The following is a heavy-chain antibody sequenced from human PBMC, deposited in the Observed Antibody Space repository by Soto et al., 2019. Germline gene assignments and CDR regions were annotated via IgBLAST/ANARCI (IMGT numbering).Heavy chain of an antibody. J-gene: IGHJ1*01. CDR2: IIPIFGTT. CDR1: GGTFSSYA. V-gene: IGHV1-69*01. CDR3: ARGANDYGVAEYFQH. Sequence: QVQLVQSGAEVKKPGSSVKVSCKASGGTFSSYAISWVRQAPGQGLEWMGGIIPIFGTTNYAQKFQGRVTITADESTSTAYMDLSSLRSEDTAVYYCARGANDYGVAEYFQHWGQGTLVTVTS. D-gene: IGHD4-17*01.